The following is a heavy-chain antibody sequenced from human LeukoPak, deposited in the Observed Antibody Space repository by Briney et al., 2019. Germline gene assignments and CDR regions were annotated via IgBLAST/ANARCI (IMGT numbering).Heavy chain of an antibody. CDR1: GYTFTGYY. V-gene: IGHV1-2*02. CDR3: ARIETRVATIPDY. CDR2: INTNSGGT. D-gene: IGHD5-12*01. J-gene: IGHJ4*02. Sequence: ASVIVSCKASGYTFTGYYLHWVRQAPGQGLEWMGWINTNSGGTNYAQKLQGRVTMTTDTSTSTAYMELRSLRSDDTAVYYCARIETRVATIPDYWGQGTLVTVSS.